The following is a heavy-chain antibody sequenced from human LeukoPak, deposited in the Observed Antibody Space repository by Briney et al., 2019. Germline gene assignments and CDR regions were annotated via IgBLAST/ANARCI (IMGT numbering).Heavy chain of an antibody. V-gene: IGHV3-74*01. J-gene: IGHJ4*02. CDR2: INGDGSST. CDR1: GFTFSSDW. Sequence: GGSLRLSCAASGFTFSSDWMHWVRQSPGKGLVWVSRINGDGSSTSYADSVKGRFTISRDNAKNSLYLQMNSLRAEDTAVYYCATKHDYWGQGTLVTVSS. CDR3: ATKHDY.